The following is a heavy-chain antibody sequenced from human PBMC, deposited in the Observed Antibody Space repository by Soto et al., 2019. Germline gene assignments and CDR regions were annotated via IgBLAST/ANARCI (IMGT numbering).Heavy chain of an antibody. CDR1: GFTFSSYG. CDR3: ATTPYGSYSSGWYFDY. V-gene: IGHV3-33*01. D-gene: IGHD6-19*01. CDR2: IWYDGSNK. J-gene: IGHJ4*02. Sequence: GGSLRLSCPASGFTFSSYGMHWVRHSPGKVVEWVALIWYDGSNKYYADSVKGRFPIPRENPKNTLYLQMNSLRAEDTVVYYCATTPYGSYSSGWYFDYWGQGTLVTVSS.